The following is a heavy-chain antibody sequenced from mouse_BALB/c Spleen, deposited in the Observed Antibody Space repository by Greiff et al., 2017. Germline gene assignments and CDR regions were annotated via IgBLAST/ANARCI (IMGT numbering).Heavy chain of an antibody. CDR2: ISSGSSTI. CDR1: GFTFSSFG. J-gene: IGHJ3*01. CDR3: ARSGTVDWFAY. V-gene: IGHV5-17*02. D-gene: IGHD4-1*01. Sequence: VESGGGLVQPGGSRKLSCAASGFTFSSFGIHWVRQAPEKGLEWVAYISSGSSTIYYADTVKGRFTISRDNPKNTLFLQMTSLRSEDTAMYYCARSGTVDWFAYWGQGTLVTVSA.